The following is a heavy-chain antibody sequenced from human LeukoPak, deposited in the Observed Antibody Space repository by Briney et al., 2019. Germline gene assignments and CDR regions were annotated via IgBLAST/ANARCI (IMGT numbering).Heavy chain of an antibody. V-gene: IGHV4-59*01. CDR2: IYDNGYSAST. Sequence: PSETLSLTCTVSGGSISSNYWSWIRQPPGKGLEWIGNIYDNGYSASTNYNPSLKSRVTISVDTSKNQFSLNLNSVAAADTAIYYCASGDRVANFDFWGQGTLGTVSS. CDR1: GGSISSNY. J-gene: IGHJ4*02. CDR3: ASGDRVANFDF. D-gene: IGHD3-10*01.